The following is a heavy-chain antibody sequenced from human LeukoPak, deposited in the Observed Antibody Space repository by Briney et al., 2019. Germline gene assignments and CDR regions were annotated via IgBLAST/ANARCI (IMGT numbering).Heavy chain of an antibody. J-gene: IGHJ4*02. V-gene: IGHV3-66*04. CDR3: AKPTEGSGSFLINY. CDR1: GFTVSNNY. Sequence: GGSLRLSCAASGFTVSNNYMSWVRQAPGKGLEWVSAIYSGGTTYFADSVKGRFTISRDNSKNTLYLQMNSLRVEDTAVYYCAKPTEGSGSFLINYWGQGTLVTVSS. D-gene: IGHD1-26*01. CDR2: IYSGGTT.